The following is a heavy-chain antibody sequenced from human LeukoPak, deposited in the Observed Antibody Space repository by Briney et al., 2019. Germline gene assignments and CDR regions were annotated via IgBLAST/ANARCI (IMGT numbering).Heavy chain of an antibody. J-gene: IGHJ4*02. D-gene: IGHD1-26*01. CDR1: GGSISSSSYY. V-gene: IGHV4-39*07. Sequence: SETLSLTCTVSGGSISSSSYYWGWIRQPPGKGLEWIGSLYYSGSTYYNPSLKSRVTISVDTSKNQFSLKLSSVTAADTAVYYCARWTDSGDYFDYWGQGTLVTVSS. CDR2: LYYSGST. CDR3: ARWTDSGDYFDY.